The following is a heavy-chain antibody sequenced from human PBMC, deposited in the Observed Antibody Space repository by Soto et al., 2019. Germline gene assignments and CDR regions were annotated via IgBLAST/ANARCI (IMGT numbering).Heavy chain of an antibody. CDR1: GFSFRSYG. CDR2: IWYDGSKK. Sequence: GGSLRLSCAASGFSFRSYGMHWVRQSPGKGLEWVATIWYDGSKKYYGESVKGRFGVSRDNSKSTLDLQMNSLRVEDTGVYYCAREHGYCSGGTCPSELDFWGQGALVTVSS. D-gene: IGHD2-15*01. V-gene: IGHV3-33*01. J-gene: IGHJ4*02. CDR3: AREHGYCSGGTCPSELDF.